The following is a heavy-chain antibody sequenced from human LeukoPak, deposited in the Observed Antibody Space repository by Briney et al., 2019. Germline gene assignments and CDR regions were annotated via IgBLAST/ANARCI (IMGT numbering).Heavy chain of an antibody. CDR3: ARNVGSGLDY. Sequence: ASVKVSCKASGYTFTTYYMHWVRQAPGQGLDWMGFINPSGGSTSYARKFQGRVTMTRDTSTSTVYMELSSLRSEDTAVYYCARNVGSGLDYWGQGTLVSVSS. V-gene: IGHV1-46*01. CDR1: GYTFTTYY. CDR2: INPSGGST. D-gene: IGHD1-1*01. J-gene: IGHJ4*02.